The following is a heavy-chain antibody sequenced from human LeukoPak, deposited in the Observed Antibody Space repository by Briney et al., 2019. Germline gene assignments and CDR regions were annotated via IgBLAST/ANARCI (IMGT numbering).Heavy chain of an antibody. V-gene: IGHV3-23*01. Sequence: GGSLRLSCAASGFTFSLYAMRWVRQAPGKGLEWVSGITGSGGTTNYADSVKGRFTLSRDNSKNTLYLQMNSLGAEDTAVYYCAKHNSGNFIYFDSWGQGALVTVSS. CDR2: ITGSGGTT. CDR3: AKHNSGNFIYFDS. CDR1: GFTFSLYA. J-gene: IGHJ4*02. D-gene: IGHD1-26*01.